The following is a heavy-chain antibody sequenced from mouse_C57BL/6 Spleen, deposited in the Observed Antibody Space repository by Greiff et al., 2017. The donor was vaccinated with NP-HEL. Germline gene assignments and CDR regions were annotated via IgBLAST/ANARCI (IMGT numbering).Heavy chain of an antibody. V-gene: IGHV1-15*01. CDR1: GYTFTDYE. CDR3: TRWLLRGFAY. D-gene: IGHD2-3*01. J-gene: IGHJ3*01. CDR2: IDPETGGT. Sequence: VQLKESGAELVRPGASVTLSCKASGYTFTDYEMHWVKQTPVHGLEWIGAIDPETGGTAYNQKFKGKAILTADKSSSTAYMELRSLTSEDSAVYYCTRWLLRGFAYWGQGTLVTVSA.